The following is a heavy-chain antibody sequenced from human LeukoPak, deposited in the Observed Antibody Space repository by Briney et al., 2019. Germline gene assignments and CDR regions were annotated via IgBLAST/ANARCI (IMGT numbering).Heavy chain of an antibody. D-gene: IGHD3-3*01. V-gene: IGHV4-59*01. Sequence: PSETLSLTCTVSGGSISSYYWSWIRQPPGKGLEWIGYIYYSGSTNYNPSLKSRVTISVDTSKNQFSLKLSSVTAADTAVYYCARSYYDFWSGYSRWFDPWGQGTLVTVSS. CDR2: IYYSGST. J-gene: IGHJ5*02. CDR3: ARSYYDFWSGYSRWFDP. CDR1: GGSISSYY.